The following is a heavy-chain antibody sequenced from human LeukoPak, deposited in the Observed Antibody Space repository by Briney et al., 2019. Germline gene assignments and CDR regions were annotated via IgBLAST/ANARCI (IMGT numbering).Heavy chain of an antibody. V-gene: IGHV4-4*07. J-gene: IGHJ4*02. CDR1: GGSISSYY. D-gene: IGHD1-26*01. CDR3: ARSPRYFATQDYYFDY. Sequence: SETLSLTCTVSGGSISSYYWSWIRQPAGKGLEWIGRIYTSGSTNYNPSLKSRVTMSVDTSKNQFSLKLSSVTAADTAVYYCARSPRYFATQDYYFDYWGQGTLVTVSS. CDR2: IYTSGST.